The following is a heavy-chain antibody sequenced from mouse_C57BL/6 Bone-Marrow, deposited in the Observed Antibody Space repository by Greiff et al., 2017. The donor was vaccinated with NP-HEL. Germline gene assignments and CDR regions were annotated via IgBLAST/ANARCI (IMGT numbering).Heavy chain of an antibody. J-gene: IGHJ1*03. Sequence: EVQLQQSGPVLVKPGASVKMSCKASGYTFTDYYMNWVKQSHGKSLEWIGVINPYNGGTSYNQKFKGKATLTVDKSSSTAYMELNSLTSEDSAVYYCAKYDVYYSSSHWYFDVWGTGTTVTVSS. CDR3: AKYDVYYSSSHWYFDV. CDR2: INPYNGGT. V-gene: IGHV1-19*01. CDR1: GYTFTDYY. D-gene: IGHD1-1*01.